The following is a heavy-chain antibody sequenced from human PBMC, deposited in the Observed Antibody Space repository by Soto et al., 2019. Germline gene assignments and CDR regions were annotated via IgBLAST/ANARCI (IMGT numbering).Heavy chain of an antibody. CDR3: ARRSGYAFDI. Sequence: VGSLRLSCAASEFTFSDYYMSWIRQAPGKGLEWVSYIGRSGSTIYYSDSVKGRFTISRDNAKNSLWLQMSGLRAEDTAVYYCARRSGYAFDIWGQGTMVTVSS. V-gene: IGHV3-11*01. CDR2: IGRSGSTI. D-gene: IGHD3-3*01. CDR1: EFTFSDYY. J-gene: IGHJ3*02.